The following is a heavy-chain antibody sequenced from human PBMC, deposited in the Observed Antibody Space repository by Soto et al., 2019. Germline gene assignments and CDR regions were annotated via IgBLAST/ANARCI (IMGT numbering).Heavy chain of an antibody. V-gene: IGHV1-18*01. CDR2: VSPNDDRT. D-gene: IGHD3-22*01. J-gene: IGHJ4*02. CDR3: ARELNTESSAYYSFAF. Sequence: QVPMVQSGPEVKMPGASVKVSCKTSGYTFTAYGLAWLRQAPGQRPEWMGWVSPNDDRTNYARKFQGRVTMTTDRSTTTTSMELRSLGTDDTAVYYCARELNTESSAYYSFAFWGQGTLVTVSS. CDR1: GYTFTAYG.